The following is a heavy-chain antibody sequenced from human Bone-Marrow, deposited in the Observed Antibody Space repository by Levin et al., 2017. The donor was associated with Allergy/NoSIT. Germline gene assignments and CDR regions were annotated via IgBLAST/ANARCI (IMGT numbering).Heavy chain of an antibody. CDR2: ISSSSSYI. CDR3: ARDLDYDILTGYPGLRY. J-gene: IGHJ4*02. D-gene: IGHD3-9*01. CDR1: GFTFSSYS. V-gene: IGHV3-21*01. Sequence: AGGSLRLSCAASGFTFSSYSMNWVRQAPGKGLEWVSSISSSSSYIYYADSVKGRFTISRDNAKNSLYLQMNSLRAEDTAVYYCARDLDYDILTGYPGLRYWGQGTLVTVSS.